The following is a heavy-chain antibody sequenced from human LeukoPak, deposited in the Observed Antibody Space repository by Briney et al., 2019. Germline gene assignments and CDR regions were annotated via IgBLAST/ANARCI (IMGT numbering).Heavy chain of an antibody. CDR2: IWYDGSNK. CDR1: GFTFSTYG. CDR3: AREEYDSSGYWFDY. V-gene: IGHV3-33*01. J-gene: IGHJ4*02. Sequence: PGRSLRLSCAASGFTFSTYGMHWVRQAPGKGLEWVAVIWYDGSNKYYADSVKGRFTISRDNSKNTLYLQMNSLRAEDTAVYYCAREEYDSSGYWFDYWGQGTLVTVSS. D-gene: IGHD3-22*01.